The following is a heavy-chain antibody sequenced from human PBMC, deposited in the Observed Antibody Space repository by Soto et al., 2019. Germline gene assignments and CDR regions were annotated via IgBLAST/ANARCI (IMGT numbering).Heavy chain of an antibody. Sequence: GGSLRLCSAASGFTFSSYAMSLVRQAPGKGLEWVSAVSGSGGSTYYADSVKGRFTISRDNSKNTLYLQMNSLRAEDTAVYYCAKDGNPIPYLTGYYRLGWFDPWGQGTLVTVSS. D-gene: IGHD3-9*01. CDR2: VSGSGGST. J-gene: IGHJ5*02. V-gene: IGHV3-23*01. CDR1: GFTFSSYA. CDR3: AKDGNPIPYLTGYYRLGWFDP.